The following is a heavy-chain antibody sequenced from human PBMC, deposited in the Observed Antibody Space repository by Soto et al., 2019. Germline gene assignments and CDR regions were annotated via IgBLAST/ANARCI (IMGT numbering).Heavy chain of an antibody. J-gene: IGHJ3*02. CDR3: ANLWGFCSSTSCPGAFDI. CDR1: GFTFSDYY. Sequence: GGSLRLSCVASGFTFSDYYMSWIRQAPGKGLEWVSYISSSGSTIYYADSVKGRFTISRDNAKNSLYLQMNSLRAEDTAVYYCANLWGFCSSTSCPGAFDIWGQGTMVTVSS. CDR2: ISSSGSTI. V-gene: IGHV3-11*01. D-gene: IGHD2-2*01.